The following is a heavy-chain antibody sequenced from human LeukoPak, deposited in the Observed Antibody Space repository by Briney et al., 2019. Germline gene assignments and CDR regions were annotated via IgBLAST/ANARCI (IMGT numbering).Heavy chain of an antibody. CDR2: INHSGST. Sequence: SETLSLTCAVYGGSFSGYYWSWIRQPPGKGLEWIGEINHSGSTNYNPSLKSRVTISVDTSKNQFSLKLSSVTAADTAVYYCARLGVGATTNYYYYMDVWGKGTTVTVSS. D-gene: IGHD1-26*01. CDR1: GGSFSGYY. V-gene: IGHV4-34*01. CDR3: ARLGVGATTNYYYYMDV. J-gene: IGHJ6*03.